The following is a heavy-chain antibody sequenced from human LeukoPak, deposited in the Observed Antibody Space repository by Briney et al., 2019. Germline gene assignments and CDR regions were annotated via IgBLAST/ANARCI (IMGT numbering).Heavy chain of an antibody. J-gene: IGHJ3*01. CDR1: GFTFSSYS. D-gene: IGHD3-22*01. V-gene: IGHV3-21*01. CDR2: ISSSSSYI. CDR3: AGRPMYDSSGPLL. Sequence: GGSLRLSCAASGFTFSSYSMTWVRQAPGKGLEWVSSISSSSSYIYYADSVKGRFTISRDNAKNSLYLQMNSLRAEDTAVYYCAGRPMYDSSGPLLWGQGTMVTVSS.